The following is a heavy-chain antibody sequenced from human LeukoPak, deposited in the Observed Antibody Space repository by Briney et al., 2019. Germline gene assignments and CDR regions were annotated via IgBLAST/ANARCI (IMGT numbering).Heavy chain of an antibody. J-gene: IGHJ4*02. Sequence: GGSLRLSCATSGFSFSFYGMQWVRQAPGKGLEWVAVIWNDGSQKYYGDSVKGRFTISKDNSRKTVNLQMDSLRAEDTAIYYCTRWGAGGLTLDYWGQGVLVTVSS. CDR1: GFSFSFYG. CDR2: IWNDGSQK. CDR3: TRWGAGGLTLDY. V-gene: IGHV3-33*01. D-gene: IGHD3-16*01.